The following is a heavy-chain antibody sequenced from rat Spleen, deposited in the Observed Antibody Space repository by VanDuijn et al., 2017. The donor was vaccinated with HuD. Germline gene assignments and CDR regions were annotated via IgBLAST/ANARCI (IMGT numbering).Heavy chain of an antibody. J-gene: IGHJ2*01. Sequence: EVQLVESGGGLVQPGRSMKLSCAASGLTFSDYGMAWVLQAPTKGLEWVASISYDGGSTYYRDSVKGRFTISRDNAKSTLYLQMESLRSEDTATYYCARTNNFDYWGQGVMVTVSS. V-gene: IGHV5-20*01. CDR2: ISYDGGST. CDR1: GLTFSDYG. D-gene: IGHD1-10*01. CDR3: ARTNNFDY.